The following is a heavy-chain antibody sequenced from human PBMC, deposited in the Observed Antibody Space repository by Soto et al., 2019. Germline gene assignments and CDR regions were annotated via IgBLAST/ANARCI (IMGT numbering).Heavy chain of an antibody. V-gene: IGHV3-23*01. J-gene: IGHJ4*02. D-gene: IGHD3-9*01. CDR2: ISGSGDFT. CDR3: AKTQTDILDY. Sequence: EVQLLESGGGLVQPGGSLRLSCAASGFTFSSYAMSWVRQAPGKGLEWVSVISGSGDFTFYADSVKGRFTISRDNSKNTRYLQMNSLRAEDTAVYYCAKTQTDILDYWGQGTLVTVSS. CDR1: GFTFSSYA.